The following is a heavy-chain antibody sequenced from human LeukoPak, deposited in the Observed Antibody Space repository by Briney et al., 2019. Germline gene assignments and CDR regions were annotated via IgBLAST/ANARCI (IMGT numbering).Heavy chain of an antibody. CDR3: ARSGQLWLPGYFDL. D-gene: IGHD5-18*01. Sequence: GGSLRLSCAASGFTFSSYGFHWVRQAPGKGLEWVAFIRYDGSDKYYADSVKGRFTISRDNSKNTLYLQMNSLRAEDTAVYYCARSGQLWLPGYFDLWGRGTLVTVSS. CDR1: GFTFSSYG. CDR2: IRYDGSDK. V-gene: IGHV3-30*02. J-gene: IGHJ2*01.